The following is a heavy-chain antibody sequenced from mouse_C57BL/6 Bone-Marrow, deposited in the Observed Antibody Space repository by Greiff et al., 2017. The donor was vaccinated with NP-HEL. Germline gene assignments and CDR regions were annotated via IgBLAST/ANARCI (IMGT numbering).Heavy chain of an antibody. V-gene: IGHV5-17*01. CDR1: GFTFSDYG. CDR3: AREWLGNFAY. CDR2: ISSGSSTI. Sequence: EVKVVESGGGLVKPGGSLKLSCAASGFTFSDYGMHWVRQAPEKGLEWVAYISSGSSTIYYADKVKGRFTISRDNAKNTLFLQMTSLRSEDTAMYYCAREWLGNFAYWGQGTLVTVSA. J-gene: IGHJ3*01. D-gene: IGHD2-2*01.